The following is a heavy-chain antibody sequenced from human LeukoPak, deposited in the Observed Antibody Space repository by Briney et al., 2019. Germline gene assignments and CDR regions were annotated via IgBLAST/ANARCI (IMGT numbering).Heavy chain of an antibody. CDR2: IWFDGSNK. CDR1: GFTFNSCG. CDR3: ARGQVGATDWFDP. D-gene: IGHD1-26*01. J-gene: IGHJ5*02. Sequence: GGSLRLSCAASGFTFNSCGMHWVRQAPGKGLEWVAVIWFDGSNKYYAESVKGRFTISRDNSKNTLYLQMNSLRAEDTAVYYCARGQVGATDWFDPWGQGTLVTVSS. V-gene: IGHV3-33*01.